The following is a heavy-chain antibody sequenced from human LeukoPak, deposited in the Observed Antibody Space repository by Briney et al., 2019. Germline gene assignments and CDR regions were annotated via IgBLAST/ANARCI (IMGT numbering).Heavy chain of an antibody. V-gene: IGHV3-21*01. CDR2: ISSSSSYI. CDR3: ARLIVGATGDWFDP. CDR1: GFTFSSYS. J-gene: IGHJ5*02. Sequence: PGGSLRLPCAASGFTFSSYSMNWVRQAPGKGLEWVSSISSSSSYIYYADSVKGRFTISRDNAKNSLYLQMNSLRAEDTAVYYCARLIVGATGDWFDPWGQGTLVTVSS. D-gene: IGHD1-26*01.